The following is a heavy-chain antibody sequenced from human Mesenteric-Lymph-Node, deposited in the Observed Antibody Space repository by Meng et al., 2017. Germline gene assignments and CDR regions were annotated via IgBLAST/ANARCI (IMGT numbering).Heavy chain of an antibody. CDR1: GFTFSNAW. Sequence: GESLKISCAASGFTFSNAWMSWVRQAPGKGLEWVSYISSSSSYIYYADSVKGRFTISRDNAKNSLYLQMNSLRAEDTAVYYCARDRSLASWGQGMLVTVSS. CDR3: ARDRSLAS. D-gene: IGHD1-14*01. CDR2: ISSSSSYI. V-gene: IGHV3-21*05. J-gene: IGHJ4*02.